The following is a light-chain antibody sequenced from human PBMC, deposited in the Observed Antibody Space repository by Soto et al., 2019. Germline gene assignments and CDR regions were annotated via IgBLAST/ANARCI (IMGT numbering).Light chain of an antibody. CDR3: SSYTSSSAYV. Sequence: QSVLTQPASGSGSPGQSITISYTGTSSDVGGYNYVSWYQQHPGKAPKLMIYDVSNRPSGVSNRFSGSKSGNTASLTISGLQAEDEADYYCSSYTSSSAYVFGTGTKVT. V-gene: IGLV2-14*01. CDR1: SSDVGGYNY. CDR2: DVS. J-gene: IGLJ1*01.